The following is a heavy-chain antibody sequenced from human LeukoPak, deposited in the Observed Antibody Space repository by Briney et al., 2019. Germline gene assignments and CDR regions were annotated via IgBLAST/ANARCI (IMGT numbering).Heavy chain of an antibody. CDR1: GFTFSSYA. V-gene: IGHV3-23*01. CDR3: AKGRSGVHPTYYYYYMDV. J-gene: IGHJ6*03. Sequence: GGSLRLSCAASGFTFSSYAMSWVRQAPGKGLEWVSAISGSGGSTYYADSVKGRFTISRDNSKNTLYLQMNSLRAEDTAVYYCAKGRSGVHPTYYYYYMDVWGKGTTVTVSS. CDR2: ISGSGGST. D-gene: IGHD3-10*01.